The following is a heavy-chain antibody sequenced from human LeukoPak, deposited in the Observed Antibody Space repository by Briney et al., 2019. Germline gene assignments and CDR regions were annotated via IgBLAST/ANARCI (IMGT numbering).Heavy chain of an antibody. CDR1: GYTFTNYY. CDR2: INPNSGGT. Sequence: ASVKVSCKASGYTFTNYYMHWVRQAPGQGLEWMGWINPNSGGTNYAQKFQGRVTMTRDTSISTAYMELSRLRSDDTAVYYCASLYGSGSRRDYWGQGTLVTVSS. J-gene: IGHJ4*02. V-gene: IGHV1-2*02. CDR3: ASLYGSGSRRDY. D-gene: IGHD3-10*01.